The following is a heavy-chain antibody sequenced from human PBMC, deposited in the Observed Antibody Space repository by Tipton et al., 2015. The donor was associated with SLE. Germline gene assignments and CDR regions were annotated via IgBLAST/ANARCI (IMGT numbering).Heavy chain of an antibody. Sequence: TLSLTCAVYGGSFSGYYWSWIRQPPGKGLQYIGEINHSGSTNYNPSLKSRVTISVDTSKNQFSLKLSSVTAADAAVYYCARLTGYWYVDLWGRGPLVTVSS. CDR2: INHSGST. CDR3: ARLTGYWYVDL. CDR1: GGSFSGYY. V-gene: IGHV4-34*01. J-gene: IGHJ2*01. D-gene: IGHD1-20*01.